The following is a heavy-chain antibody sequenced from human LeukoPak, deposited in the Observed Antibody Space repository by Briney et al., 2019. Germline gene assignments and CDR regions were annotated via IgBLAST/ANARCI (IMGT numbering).Heavy chain of an antibody. CDR2: ISGSGGST. J-gene: IGHJ4*02. Sequence: PGGSLRLSCAASGFNFGSYSMTWVRQAPGKGLEWVSAISGSGGSTYYADSVKGRFTISRDNSKNTLYLQMNSLRAEDTAVYYCAKIPGIAVAGDYWGQGTLVTVSS. V-gene: IGHV3-23*01. CDR3: AKIPGIAVAGDY. D-gene: IGHD6-19*01. CDR1: GFNFGSYS.